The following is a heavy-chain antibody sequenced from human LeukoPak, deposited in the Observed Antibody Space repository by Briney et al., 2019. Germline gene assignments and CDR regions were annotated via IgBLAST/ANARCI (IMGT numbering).Heavy chain of an antibody. J-gene: IGHJ4*02. CDR3: ARSSGYWNSDY. D-gene: IGHD3-22*01. V-gene: IGHV4-31*11. CDR2: IFYSGNT. CDR1: GGSISSGGYY. Sequence: PSETLSLTCAVSGGSISSGGYYWSWIRQHPGKGLEWIGYIFYSGNTYYNPSLKSRVTISVDTSKNQFSLRLSSVTAADTAVYYCARSSGYWNSDYWGQGSLVTVSS.